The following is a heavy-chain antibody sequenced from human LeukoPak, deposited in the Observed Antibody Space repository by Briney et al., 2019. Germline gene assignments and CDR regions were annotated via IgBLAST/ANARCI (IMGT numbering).Heavy chain of an antibody. J-gene: IGHJ3*02. Sequence: PGRSLRLSCAASGFTFSSYGMHWVRQAPGKGLEWVAVISYDGSNKYYADSVKGRFTISRDNSKNTLYLQMNSLRAEDTAVYYCAKEKRYYDSIRAAFDIWGHGTMVTVSS. CDR1: GFTFSSYG. D-gene: IGHD3-22*01. CDR3: AKEKRYYDSIRAAFDI. CDR2: ISYDGSNK. V-gene: IGHV3-30*18.